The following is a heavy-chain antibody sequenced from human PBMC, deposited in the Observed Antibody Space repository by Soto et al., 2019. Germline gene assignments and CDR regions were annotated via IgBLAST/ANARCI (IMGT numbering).Heavy chain of an antibody. CDR3: ARSGSYYYGSGSYYNPYYYYYYMDV. Sequence: GGSLRLSCAASGFTFSSDGMHWVRQAPGKGLEWVAVIWYDGSNKYYADSVKGRFTISRDNSKNTLYLQMNSLRAEDTAVYYCARSGSYYYGSGSYYNPYYYYYYMDVWGKGTTVTVSS. J-gene: IGHJ6*03. CDR2: IWYDGSNK. CDR1: GFTFSSDG. D-gene: IGHD3-10*01. V-gene: IGHV3-33*01.